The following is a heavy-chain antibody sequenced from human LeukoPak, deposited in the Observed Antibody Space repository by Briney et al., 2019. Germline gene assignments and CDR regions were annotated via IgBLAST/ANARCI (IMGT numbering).Heavy chain of an antibody. CDR1: GFTFSSYW. CDR2: IRPDVDER. V-gene: IGHV3-7*01. Sequence: GGSLRLSCAASGFTFSSYWMNWVRQAPGKGLEWVANIRPDVDERHYVESVRGRFTISRDNAKNLLYLQMNSLRADDTAVYYCAREDGKFDYWGQGTLVTVSP. CDR3: AREDGKFDY. J-gene: IGHJ4*02.